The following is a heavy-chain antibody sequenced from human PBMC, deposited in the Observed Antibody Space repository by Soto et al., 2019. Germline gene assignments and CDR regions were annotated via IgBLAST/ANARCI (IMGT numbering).Heavy chain of an antibody. D-gene: IGHD1-1*01. V-gene: IGHV3-7*01. CDR3: ATYNTSTGWLDP. Sequence: PGGSLRLSCAASGFSFSNYWMTWVRQAPGEGLEWVAGISQDGSAEHYVDSVKGRFTISRDNAKSSLYLQLNSLRAEDTAVYYCATYNTSTGWLDPWGQGTXVTVSS. J-gene: IGHJ5*02. CDR1: GFSFSNYW. CDR2: ISQDGSAE.